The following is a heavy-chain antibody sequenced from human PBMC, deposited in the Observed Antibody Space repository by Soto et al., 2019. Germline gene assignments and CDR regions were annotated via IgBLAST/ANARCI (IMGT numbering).Heavy chain of an antibody. Sequence: GGSLRLSCAASGFTFSGSAMHWVRQASGKGLEWVGRIRSKANSYATAYAASVKGRFTISRDDSKNTAYLQMNSLKTEDTAVYYCARGPDTFDYWGQGTLVTVSS. CDR2: IRSKANSYAT. V-gene: IGHV3-73*01. J-gene: IGHJ4*02. CDR3: ARGPDTFDY. CDR1: GFTFSGSA.